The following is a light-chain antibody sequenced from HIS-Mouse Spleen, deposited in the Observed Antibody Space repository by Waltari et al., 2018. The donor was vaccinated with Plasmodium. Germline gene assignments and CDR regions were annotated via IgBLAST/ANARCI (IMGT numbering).Light chain of an antibody. CDR2: DAS. Sequence: DIQMTQSPSSLSASVGDRVTITCQASQDLRKYLNWFQQQPGKAPKLLFDDASNLETGVPSRFSGSGSGTDFTFTSSSLQPEDSATYYCQQYDHLPPYTFGQGTKLEIK. V-gene: IGKV1-33*01. J-gene: IGKJ2*01. CDR1: QDLRKY. CDR3: QQYDHLPPYT.